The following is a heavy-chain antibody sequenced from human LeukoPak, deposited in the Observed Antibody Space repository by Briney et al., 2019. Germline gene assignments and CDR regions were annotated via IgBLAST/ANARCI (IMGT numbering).Heavy chain of an antibody. V-gene: IGHV3-23*01. J-gene: IGHJ4*02. D-gene: IGHD3-3*01. CDR3: AKANDFWSGVFDY. CDR2: ISGSGGST. CDR1: GFTFSSYA. Sequence: GGSLRLSCAASGFTFSSYAMSWARQAPGKGLEGVSAISGSGGSTYYADSVKGRFTISRDNSKNTLYLQMNSLRAEDTAVYYCAKANDFWSGVFDYWGQGTLVTVSS.